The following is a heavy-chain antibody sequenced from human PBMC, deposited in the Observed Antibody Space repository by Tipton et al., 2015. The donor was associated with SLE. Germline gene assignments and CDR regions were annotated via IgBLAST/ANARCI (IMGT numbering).Heavy chain of an antibody. V-gene: IGHV3-23*01. D-gene: IGHD5-12*01. Sequence: GSLRLSCAASGFTFSSHAMAWVRQAPGKGLEWVSTITGSGGLTDYADSVEGRFTISRDNSKNTVSLQMNSLRDEDTAIYYCARDSGSGYDDYWGQGTLVTVSS. CDR3: ARDSGSGYDDY. CDR1: GFTFSSHA. J-gene: IGHJ4*02. CDR2: ITGSGGLT.